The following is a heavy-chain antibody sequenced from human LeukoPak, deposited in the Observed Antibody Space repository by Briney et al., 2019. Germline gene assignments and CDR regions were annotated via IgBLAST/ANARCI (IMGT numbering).Heavy chain of an antibody. J-gene: IGHJ4*02. D-gene: IGHD6-13*01. CDR3: ARGFGVSSSWGY. CDR2: INHSGST. Sequence: SETLSLTCAVYGGSFSGYYWSWIRQPPGKGLEWIGEINHSGSTNYNPSLKSRVTISVDTSKNQFSLKLSSVTAADTAVYYCARGFGVSSSWGYWGQGTLVTVSS. V-gene: IGHV4-34*01. CDR1: GGSFSGYY.